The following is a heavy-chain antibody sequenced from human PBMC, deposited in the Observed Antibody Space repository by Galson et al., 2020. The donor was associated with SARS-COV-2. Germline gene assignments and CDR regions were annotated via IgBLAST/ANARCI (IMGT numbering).Heavy chain of an antibody. J-gene: IGHJ6*02. CDR1: GYTFTGYY. CDR3: ARVGAVAGRYYYGMDV. D-gene: IGHD6-19*01. CDR2: INPNSGGT. V-gene: IGHV1-2*02. Sequence: ASVKVSCKASGYTFTGYYMHWVRQPPGQGLEWMGWINPNSGGTNYAQKFQGRVTMTRDTSISTAYMELSRVRSDDTAVYYCARVGAVAGRYYYGMDVWGQGTTVTVSS.